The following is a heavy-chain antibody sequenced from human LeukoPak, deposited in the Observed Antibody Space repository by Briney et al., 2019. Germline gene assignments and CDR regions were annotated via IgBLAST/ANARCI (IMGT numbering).Heavy chain of an antibody. J-gene: IGHJ4*02. CDR3: AKGRSLYYFDY. Sequence: PGGSLRLSCAASGFTFDDYAMHWVRHAPGKGLEWVSGISWNSGSIGYADSVKGRFTISRDNAKNSLYLQMNSLRAEDTALYYCAKGRSLYYFDYWGQGTLVTVSS. V-gene: IGHV3-9*01. CDR1: GFTFDDYA. CDR2: ISWNSGSI.